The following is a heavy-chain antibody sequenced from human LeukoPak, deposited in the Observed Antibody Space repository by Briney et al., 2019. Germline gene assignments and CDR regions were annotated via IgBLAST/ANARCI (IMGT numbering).Heavy chain of an antibody. CDR3: ATGQLWLPDTFDY. V-gene: IGHV1-24*01. CDR2: FDPEDGET. D-gene: IGHD5-18*01. CDR1: GYTLTELS. Sequence: GASVKVSCKVSGYTLTELSMHWVRQAPGKGFEWMGGFDPEDGETIYAQKFQGRVTMTEDTSTDTAYMELSSLRSEDTAVYYCATGQLWLPDTFDYWGQGTLVTVSS. J-gene: IGHJ4*02.